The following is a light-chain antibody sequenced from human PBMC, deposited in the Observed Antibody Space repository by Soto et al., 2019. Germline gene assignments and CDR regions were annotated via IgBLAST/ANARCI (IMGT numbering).Light chain of an antibody. V-gene: IGKV3-20*01. J-gene: IGKJ4*01. CDR3: QQYGSSPPLT. Sequence: EIVLTQSPDTLSLSPGERATLSCRASQTFSSNYLAWYQQKPGQAPRLLIYAASTRATGIPDRFSGSGSGTDFTLTISRLEPEDFVVYYCQQYGSSPPLTFGGGTKVDIK. CDR1: QTFSSNY. CDR2: AAS.